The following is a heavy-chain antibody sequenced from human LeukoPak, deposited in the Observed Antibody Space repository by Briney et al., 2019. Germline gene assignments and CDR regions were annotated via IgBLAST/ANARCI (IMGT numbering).Heavy chain of an antibody. CDR3: VYFWSGYPVDY. CDR1: GFTFSSYA. Sequence: GGPLRLSCAASGFTFSSYAMSWVRQAPGKGLEWVSAISGSGGSTYYADSVKGRFTISRDNSKNTLYLQMNSLRAEDTAVYYCVYFWSGYPVDYWGQGTLVTVSS. CDR2: ISGSGGST. V-gene: IGHV3-23*01. J-gene: IGHJ4*02. D-gene: IGHD3-3*01.